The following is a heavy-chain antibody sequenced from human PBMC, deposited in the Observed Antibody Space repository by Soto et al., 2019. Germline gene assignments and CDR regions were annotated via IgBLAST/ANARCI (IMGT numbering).Heavy chain of an antibody. V-gene: IGHV3-23*01. J-gene: IGHJ5*02. D-gene: IGHD2-15*01. CDR1: GFPFSSRA. CDR2: ISGSGTIT. CDR3: AEWARYCSGADRPA. Sequence: PGGSLRLSCAASGFPFSSRAMSWVRQAPGKGLEWVSAISGSGTITYYADSVKGRFTISRDTSKNTLYLQMNSLRADDTAVYYCAEWARYCSGADRPAWGQGTLVTVSS.